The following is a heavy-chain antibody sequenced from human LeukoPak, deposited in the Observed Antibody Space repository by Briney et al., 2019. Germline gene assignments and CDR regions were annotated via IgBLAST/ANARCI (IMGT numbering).Heavy chain of an antibody. V-gene: IGHV4-61*05. J-gene: IGHJ6*02. CDR3: ARHVHSGSYPLPYGMDV. CDR2: IYYSGST. Sequence: PSETLSLTCTVSGGSISSSSYYWSWIRQPPGKGLEWIGYIYYSGSTNYNPSLKSRVTISVDTSKNQFSLKLSSVTAADTAVYYCARHVHSGSYPLPYGMDVWGQGTTVTVSS. D-gene: IGHD1-26*01. CDR1: GGSISSSSYY.